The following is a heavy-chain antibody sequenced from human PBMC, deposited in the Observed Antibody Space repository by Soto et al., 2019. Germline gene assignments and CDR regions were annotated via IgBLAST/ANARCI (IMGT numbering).Heavy chain of an antibody. CDR3: ARAPGYSYGGGPRSPGFEIYYFDY. Sequence: PSETLSLTCAVSGGSISSGGYYWSWIRQPPGKGLEWIGYIYYSGSTNYNPSLKSRVTISVDTSKNQFSLKLSSVTAADTAVYYCARAPGYSYGGGPRSPGFEIYYFDYWGQGTLVTVSS. CDR2: IYYSGST. J-gene: IGHJ4*02. V-gene: IGHV4-61*08. CDR1: GGSISSGGYY. D-gene: IGHD5-18*01.